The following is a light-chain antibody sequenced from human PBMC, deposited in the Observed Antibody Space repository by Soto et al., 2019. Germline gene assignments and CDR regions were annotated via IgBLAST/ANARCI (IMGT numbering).Light chain of an antibody. CDR1: QSVSGS. J-gene: IGKJ4*01. CDR2: DAS. CDR3: HQRTIWPPTPT. V-gene: IGKV3-11*01. Sequence: EIVLTQSPATLSLSPGERATLFCRASQSVSGSLAWYQQKPGQAPRLVIFDASNRATDIPARFSGSGSVTDFTLTISSLEPEDFAVYYCHQRTIWPPTPTFGGGTKVEIK.